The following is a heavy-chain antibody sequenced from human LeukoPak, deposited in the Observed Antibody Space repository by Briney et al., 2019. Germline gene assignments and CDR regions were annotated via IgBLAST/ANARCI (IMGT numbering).Heavy chain of an antibody. CDR3: ARDTGGFDY. CDR1: GFPFSSHT. CDR2: ISSSSSHI. D-gene: IGHD3-16*01. J-gene: IGHJ4*02. Sequence: PGGSLRLSCAASGFPFSSHTMNWVRLAPGKGMEWVSSISSSSSHIYYADSVKGRFTISRDNAKNSLYLQMNSLRAEDTAVYYCARDTGGFDYWGQGTLVTVSS. V-gene: IGHV3-21*04.